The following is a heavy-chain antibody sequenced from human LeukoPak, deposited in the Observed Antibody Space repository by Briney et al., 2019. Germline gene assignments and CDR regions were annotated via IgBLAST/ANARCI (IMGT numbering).Heavy chain of an antibody. CDR3: ARDLEGDPDY. Sequence: SVKVSCKASGGTFSSYAISWVRQAPGRGLEWMGRIIPILGIANYAQKFQGRVTITADKSTSTAYMELSSLRSEDTAVYYCARDLEGDPDYWGQGTLVTVSS. V-gene: IGHV1-69*04. J-gene: IGHJ4*02. CDR1: GGTFSSYA. D-gene: IGHD3-16*01. CDR2: IIPILGIA.